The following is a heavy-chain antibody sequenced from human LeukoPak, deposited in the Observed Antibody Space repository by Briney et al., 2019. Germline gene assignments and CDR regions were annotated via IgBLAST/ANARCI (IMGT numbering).Heavy chain of an antibody. CDR1: GGSIRGYY. Sequence: PSETLSLTCAVYGGSIRGYYWSWIRQPPGKGLEWIGEINHSGSPNYNPSLESRVTISEDTSKNHFSLMLRSATAADTAVYYCARGPGASVDFWGQGTLVTVSS. CDR2: INHSGSP. J-gene: IGHJ4*02. D-gene: IGHD2-2*01. V-gene: IGHV4-34*01. CDR3: ARGPGASVDF.